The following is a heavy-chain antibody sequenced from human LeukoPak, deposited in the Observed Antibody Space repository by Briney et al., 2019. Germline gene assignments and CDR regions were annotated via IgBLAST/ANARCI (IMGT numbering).Heavy chain of an antibody. CDR2: IYHSGST. Sequence: SEALSLTCTVSGYSISSGYYWGWIRQPPGKGLEWIGSIYHSGSTYYNPSLKSRVTISVDTSKNQFSLKLSSVTAADTAVYYCARLGDSSGSYMDVWGKGTTVTVSS. CDR1: GYSISSGYY. CDR3: ARLGDSSGSYMDV. D-gene: IGHD6-19*01. V-gene: IGHV4-38-2*02. J-gene: IGHJ6*03.